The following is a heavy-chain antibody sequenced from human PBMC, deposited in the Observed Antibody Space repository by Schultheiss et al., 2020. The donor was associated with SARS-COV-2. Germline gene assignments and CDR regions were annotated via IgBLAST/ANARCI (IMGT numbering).Heavy chain of an antibody. CDR3: AKDLQNGYYDILTGFGNWFDP. D-gene: IGHD3-9*01. Sequence: GGSLRLSCAASGFTFSSYSMNWVRQAPGKGLEWVSSISSSSSYIYYADSVKGRFTISRDNAKNSLYLQMNSLRAEDTAVYYCAKDLQNGYYDILTGFGNWFDPWGQGTLVTVSS. J-gene: IGHJ5*02. V-gene: IGHV3-21*01. CDR2: ISSSSSYI. CDR1: GFTFSSYS.